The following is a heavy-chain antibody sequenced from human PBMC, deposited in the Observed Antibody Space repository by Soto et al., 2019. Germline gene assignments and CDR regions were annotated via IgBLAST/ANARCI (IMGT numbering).Heavy chain of an antibody. V-gene: IGHV1-46*01. CDR1: GYTFTNYY. J-gene: IGHJ4*02. CDR3: AREPNESYYFDY. CDR2: IRPSGGRT. Sequence: QVHLVQSGAEVKKPGASVKVSCKASGYTFTNYYIHWVRQAPGQGLEWLGIIRPSGGRTEYAQRVQGRVTMTRDTYTRTVYMELTSLTSEDTAVYYCAREPNESYYFDYWGQGTLVTVSS. D-gene: IGHD5-18*01.